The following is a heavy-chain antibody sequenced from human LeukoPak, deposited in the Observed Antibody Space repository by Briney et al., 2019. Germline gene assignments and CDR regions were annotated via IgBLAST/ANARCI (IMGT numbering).Heavy chain of an antibody. CDR1: GFTFDDYA. Sequence: GGSLRLSCAASGFTFDDYAMHWVRQAPGKGLEWVSGIRWNSGSIGYADSVKGRFIISRDNAKNSLYLQMNSLRVEDTALYYCAKENYDILTGYKGYGMDVWGQGTTVTVSS. CDR3: AKENYDILTGYKGYGMDV. CDR2: IRWNSGSI. J-gene: IGHJ6*02. D-gene: IGHD3-9*01. V-gene: IGHV3-9*01.